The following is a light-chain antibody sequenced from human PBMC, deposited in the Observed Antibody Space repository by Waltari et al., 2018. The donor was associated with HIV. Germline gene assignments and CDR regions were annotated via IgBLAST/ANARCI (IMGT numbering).Light chain of an antibody. CDR3: VLYMGSGTWV. Sequence: QTVVTQEASFSVSPGGTVTLTCGLSSGSVSASYYPSWYQQTPGQAPRTLIFNTNTRSSGVPDRFSGSILGNTAALTITGAQADDESDYYCVLYMGSGTWVFGGGTKLTVL. CDR2: NTN. J-gene: IGLJ3*02. CDR1: SGSVSASYY. V-gene: IGLV8-61*01.